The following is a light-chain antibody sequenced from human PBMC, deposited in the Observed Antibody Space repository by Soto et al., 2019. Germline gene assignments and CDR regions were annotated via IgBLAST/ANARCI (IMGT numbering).Light chain of an antibody. J-gene: IGKJ4*01. CDR2: DAS. Sequence: DIQMTQSPPSLSASVGDRVTITCQASQDINTYLNWYKQRPGKAPEILLYDASRLKRGVPSRFSGGGSGTHFTFTITGLQPEDFATYYCQQYDTLLTFGGGT. V-gene: IGKV1-33*01. CDR1: QDINTY. CDR3: QQYDTLLT.